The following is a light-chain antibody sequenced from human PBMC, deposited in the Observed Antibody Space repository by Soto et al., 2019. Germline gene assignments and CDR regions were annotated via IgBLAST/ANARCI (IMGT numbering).Light chain of an antibody. CDR2: GAS. Sequence: DIQMTQSPSSLSASVGDRVTITCRATQSINSHLNWYQQRSGKAPKLLIFGASSLQGGVPSRFSGSGSGTDFTLTISSLHPQDFASYYCQQSYGTSRIFGQGTRLVVK. CDR1: QSINSH. CDR3: QQSYGTSRI. V-gene: IGKV1-39*01. J-gene: IGKJ2*01.